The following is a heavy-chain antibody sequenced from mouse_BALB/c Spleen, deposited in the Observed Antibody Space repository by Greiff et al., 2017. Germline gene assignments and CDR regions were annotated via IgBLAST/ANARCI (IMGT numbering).Heavy chain of an antibody. CDR2: IWSGGST. V-gene: IGHV2-2*02. D-gene: IGHD1-1*01. CDR3: ARLYYDGYAMDY. CDR1: GFSLTSYG. Sequence: VKLMESGPGLVQPSQSLSITCTVSGFSLTSYGVHWVRQSPGKGLEWLGVIWSGGSTDYNAAFISRLSISKDNSKSQVFFKMNSLQANDTAIYYCARLYYDGYAMDYWGQGTSVTVSS. J-gene: IGHJ4*01.